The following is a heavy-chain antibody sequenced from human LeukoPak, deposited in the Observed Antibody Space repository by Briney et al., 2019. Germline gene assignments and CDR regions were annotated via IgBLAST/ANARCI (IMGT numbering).Heavy chain of an antibody. D-gene: IGHD6-13*01. Sequence: SVKVSCKASGGTFSSYAISWVRQAPGQGLEWMGRIIPILGIANYAQKFQGRVTITADKSTSTAYMELSSLRSEDTAVYYCAKPPSPLWYYYDYWGQGTLVTVSS. CDR2: IIPILGIA. J-gene: IGHJ4*02. CDR1: GGTFSSYA. CDR3: AKPPSPLWYYYDY. V-gene: IGHV1-69*04.